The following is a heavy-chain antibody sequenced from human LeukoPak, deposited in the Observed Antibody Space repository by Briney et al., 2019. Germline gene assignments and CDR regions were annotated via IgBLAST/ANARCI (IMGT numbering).Heavy chain of an antibody. V-gene: IGHV3-30*04. CDR2: ISYDGSNK. Sequence: GRSLRLSCAASGFTFSSSVMRWVRQAPGKGLEWVAVISYDGSNKYFADSVKGRFTISRDNSRNTLYLQMNSLRPEDTAVYYCATDLVEIIPGYWGQGTLVTVSS. J-gene: IGHJ4*02. CDR1: GFTFSSSV. D-gene: IGHD2-2*01. CDR3: ATDLVEIIPGY.